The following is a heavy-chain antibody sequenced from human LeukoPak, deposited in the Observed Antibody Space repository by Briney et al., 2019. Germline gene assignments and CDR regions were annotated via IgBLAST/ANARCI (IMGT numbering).Heavy chain of an antibody. D-gene: IGHD6-19*01. J-gene: IGHJ4*02. V-gene: IGHV4-39*01. CDR3: ARPGSSGWSY. Sequence: PSETLSLTCTVSGGSISSSTLFWGWIRQPPGKRLEWIGSIHYTGSTYFNPSLKSRITISVDTSKNQFSLKLSSVTAADTAVYYCARPGSSGWSYWGQGTLVTVSS. CDR2: IHYTGST. CDR1: GGSISSSTLF.